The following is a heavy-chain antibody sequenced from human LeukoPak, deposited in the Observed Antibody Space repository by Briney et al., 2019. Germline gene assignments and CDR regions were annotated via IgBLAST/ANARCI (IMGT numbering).Heavy chain of an antibody. J-gene: IGHJ6*02. CDR1: RFTFSEHS. CDR3: ARGAFKPDV. V-gene: IGHV3-21*01. CDR2: VSPNSDYI. Sequence: GGSLRFSCAASRFTFSEHSMHWIRQAPGKGLEWVSSVSPNSDYIFYADSLKGRFTISRDNSNNSLFLQMNSLRADDTAVYYCARGAFKPDVWGQGTTVAVSS.